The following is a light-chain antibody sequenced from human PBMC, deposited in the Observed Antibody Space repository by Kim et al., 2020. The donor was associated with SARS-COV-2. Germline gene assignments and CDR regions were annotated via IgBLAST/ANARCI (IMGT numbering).Light chain of an antibody. Sequence: QSITIPWTGTSSDVGSYNLVSWYQQHPGKAPKLMIYEVSQRPSGVSNRFSGSKSGNTASLTISGLEAEDEAEYYCCSYAGSSTLVVFGGGTQLTVL. CDR1: SSDVGSYNL. J-gene: IGLJ2*01. V-gene: IGLV2-23*02. CDR2: EVS. CDR3: CSYAGSSTLVV.